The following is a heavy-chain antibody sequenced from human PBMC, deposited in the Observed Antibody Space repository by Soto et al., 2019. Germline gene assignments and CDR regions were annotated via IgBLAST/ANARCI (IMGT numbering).Heavy chain of an antibody. J-gene: IGHJ3*02. CDR1: GYTFTDYY. CDR2: MNPKSGGA. CDR3: TIENIENSDGLYDAFDI. Sequence: ASVKVSCKTSGYTFTDYYTHWVRQAPGQGLEWMGWMNPKSGGAYFAQKFQGRVTLTRDTSIGTAYIAVNSLTSDDTAVYFCTIENIENSDGLYDAFDIWGQGTTVTVSS. D-gene: IGHD5-18*01. V-gene: IGHV1-2*02.